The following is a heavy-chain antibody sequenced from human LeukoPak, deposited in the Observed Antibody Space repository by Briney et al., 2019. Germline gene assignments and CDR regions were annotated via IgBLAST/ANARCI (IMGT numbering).Heavy chain of an antibody. CDR3: AGTGYCSGGSCYHYYYYYMDV. CDR2: INHSGST. J-gene: IGHJ6*03. Sequence: TSETLSLTCAVYGGSFSGYYWSWIRQPPGKGLEWIGEINHSGSTNYNPSLKSRVTISVDTSKNQFSLKLSSVTAADTAVYYCAGTGYCSGGSCYHYYYYYMDVWGKGTTVTISS. V-gene: IGHV4-34*01. CDR1: GGSFSGYY. D-gene: IGHD2-15*01.